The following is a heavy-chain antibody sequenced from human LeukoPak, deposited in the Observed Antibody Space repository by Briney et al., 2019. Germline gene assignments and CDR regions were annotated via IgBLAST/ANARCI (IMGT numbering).Heavy chain of an antibody. CDR3: ARGNRGDY. J-gene: IGHJ4*02. V-gene: IGHV3-48*02. D-gene: IGHD2/OR15-2a*01. CDR2: ISSGGSTI. Sequence: GGSLRLSCAASGFTFSSNNMNWVRQAPGKGLEWVSYISSGGSTIYYADSVKGRFTISRDNAKNSLYLQMNSLRDEDTAVYYCARGNRGDYWGQGTLVTVSS. CDR1: GFTFSSNN.